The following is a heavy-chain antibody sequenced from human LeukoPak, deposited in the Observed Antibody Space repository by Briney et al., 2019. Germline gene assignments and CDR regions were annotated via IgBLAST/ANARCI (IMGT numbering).Heavy chain of an antibody. CDR2: IYYSGST. CDR3: ARGQWLVLGWFDP. Sequence: PSETLSLTCTVSGGSISSYYWSWIRQPPGKGLEWIGYIYYSGSTNYNPSLKSRVTISVDTSKNQFSLKLSSVTAADTAVYYCARGQWLVLGWFDPWGQGTLVTASS. CDR1: GGSISSYY. J-gene: IGHJ5*02. D-gene: IGHD6-19*01. V-gene: IGHV4-59*01.